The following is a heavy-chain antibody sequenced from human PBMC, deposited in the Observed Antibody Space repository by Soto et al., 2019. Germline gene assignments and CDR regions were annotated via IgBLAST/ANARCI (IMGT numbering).Heavy chain of an antibody. J-gene: IGHJ4*02. D-gene: IGHD2-8*01. Sequence: SETLSLTCTVSGGSISSSSYYWGGIRQPQATGLEWIGSIYSSGSTYYNPSLKSRVTISVDTSKNQFSLKLSSVTAADTAVYYCARNLGYCTNGVCFHTQKFDYWGQGTRVTVSS. CDR2: IYSSGST. CDR3: ARNLGYCTNGVCFHTQKFDY. V-gene: IGHV4-39*01. CDR1: GGSISSSSYY.